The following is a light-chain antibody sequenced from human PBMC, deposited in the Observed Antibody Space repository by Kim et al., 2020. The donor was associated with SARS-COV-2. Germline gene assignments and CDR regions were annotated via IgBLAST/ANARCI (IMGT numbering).Light chain of an antibody. CDR2: STK. Sequence: GEWVTISFSGSTSNIGTSQFSWDQQLPGTAPKLLLFSTKPRPSGVADRFSGSKSGTSASLAISGLQSEDEAHYYCATWDDSLGGVLFGGGTQLTVL. J-gene: IGLJ2*01. CDR1: TSNIGTSQ. CDR3: ATWDDSLGGVL. V-gene: IGLV1-47*01.